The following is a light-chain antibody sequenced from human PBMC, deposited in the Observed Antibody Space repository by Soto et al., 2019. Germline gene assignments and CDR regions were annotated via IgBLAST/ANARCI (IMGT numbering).Light chain of an antibody. CDR1: QSVSSY. Sequence: EIVLAQSASTLSLSPGGRSALSCMASQSVSSYFAWYQQKPGQAPRLLIYDASSRATGIPDRFSGSGSGTDFTLTISRLEPEDFAVYYCQHYGNSLSITFGQGTRLEI. J-gene: IGKJ5*01. V-gene: IGKV3-20*01. CDR2: DAS. CDR3: QHYGNSLSIT.